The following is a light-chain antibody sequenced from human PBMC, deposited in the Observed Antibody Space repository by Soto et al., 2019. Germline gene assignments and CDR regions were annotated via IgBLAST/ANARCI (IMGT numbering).Light chain of an antibody. CDR1: RSVSSY. CDR2: DAS. V-gene: IGKV3-11*01. CDR3: QQRSNWPLIT. Sequence: EIVLTQSPATLSLSPGERATLSCRASRSVSSYLAWYQQKPGQAPRLLIYDASNRATGIPARFSGSGSGTDFTLTISSLEPEDFAVYYCQQRSNWPLITFGQGTRLGL. J-gene: IGKJ5*01.